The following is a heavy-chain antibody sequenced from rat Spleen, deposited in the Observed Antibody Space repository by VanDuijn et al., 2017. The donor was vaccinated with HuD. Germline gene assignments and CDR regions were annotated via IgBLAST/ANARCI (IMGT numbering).Heavy chain of an antibody. J-gene: IGHJ3*01. D-gene: IGHD1-12*02. CDR3: TREYNDGSSLGGWFAF. CDR1: GFSLSGNI. Sequence: QVQLMESGPGLVQPSETLSLTCTVSGFSLSGNIVHWVRQPPGKGLEWMGRMRFDGDTRYNSVLKSRLSISRDTSRNQVFLELNSLQTDNTAIYYCTREYNDGSSLGGWFAFWGQGTLVTVSS. CDR2: MRFDGDT. V-gene: IGHV2S30*01.